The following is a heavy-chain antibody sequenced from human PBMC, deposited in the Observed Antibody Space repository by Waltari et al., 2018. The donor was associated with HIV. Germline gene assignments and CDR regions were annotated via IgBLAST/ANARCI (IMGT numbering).Heavy chain of an antibody. CDR1: GFTFTSAS. V-gene: IGHV3-48*02. D-gene: IGHD3-10*01. J-gene: IGHJ4*02. CDR3: VEGRVGSRGFDY. Sequence: EVQLVESGGGLVLPGGSLRLSCAASGFTFTSASMNWVRQAPGKGLEWVSYISGSNRTIHYADSVKGRFTISRDNAKSSLYLQMNNLRDDDTAIYYCVEGRVGSRGFDYWGQGTLVTVSS. CDR2: ISGSNRTI.